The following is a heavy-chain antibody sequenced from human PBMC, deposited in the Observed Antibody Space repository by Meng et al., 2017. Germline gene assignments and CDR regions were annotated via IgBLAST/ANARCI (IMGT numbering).Heavy chain of an antibody. CDR1: GWSFSGYY. J-gene: IGHJ4*02. Sequence: GPLHQGGAGVLEPPEAPPPACVFLGWSFSGYYWSWIRQPRGKGLEWMGEIKNGGINNYTPTLKSRVTISVVTSKNQFSLKLSSVTATATAVYYCARGRYLGRLSYRDDCDYWGQGTLVTVSS. V-gene: IGHV4-34*01. CDR2: IKNGGIN. D-gene: IGHD3-9*01. CDR3: ARGRYLGRLSYRDDCDY.